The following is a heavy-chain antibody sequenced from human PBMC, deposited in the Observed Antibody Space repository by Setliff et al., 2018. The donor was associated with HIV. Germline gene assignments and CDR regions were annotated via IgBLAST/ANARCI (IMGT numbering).Heavy chain of an antibody. CDR3: ASDWAGPYYYGMDV. J-gene: IGHJ6*02. Sequence: SETLSLTCTVSGGSISSGSYYCRWIRQPAGKTLERIGRLYFSGSTNYNPSLKSRVTISIDTSKNQLSLKLSSVTAADTAVYYCASDWAGPYYYGMDVWGQGTTVTVSS. D-gene: IGHD3-16*01. CDR2: LYFSGST. CDR1: GGSISSGSYY. V-gene: IGHV4-61*02.